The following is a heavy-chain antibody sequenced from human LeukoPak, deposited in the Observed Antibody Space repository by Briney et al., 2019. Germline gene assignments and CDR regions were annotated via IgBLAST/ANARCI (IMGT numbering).Heavy chain of an antibody. CDR3: ARGRAGIAAAGFDY. V-gene: IGHV3-30*04. D-gene: IGHD6-13*01. Sequence: GGSLRLSCATSGFTFSMSSMHWVRLAPGKGLEWLAGISFDGANKFSGDSVKGRFSISRDNSKNTLYLQMNSPRLDDTAVYFCARGRAGIAAAGFDYWGQGTLVTVSS. J-gene: IGHJ4*02. CDR1: GFTFSMSS. CDR2: ISFDGANK.